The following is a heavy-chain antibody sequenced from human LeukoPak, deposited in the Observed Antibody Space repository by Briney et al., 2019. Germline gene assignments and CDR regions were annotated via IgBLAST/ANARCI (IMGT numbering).Heavy chain of an antibody. Sequence: SETLSLTCAVYGGSFTSYYWSWIRHPPGKGLEWIGEISHSGSTNYKPSLKSRVTMSVDTSKNQFSLRLSSVTAADTAVYYCARLVAATGNFDYWGQGTLVTVSS. CDR1: GGSFTSYY. D-gene: IGHD6-13*01. J-gene: IGHJ4*02. CDR2: ISHSGST. V-gene: IGHV4-34*01. CDR3: ARLVAATGNFDY.